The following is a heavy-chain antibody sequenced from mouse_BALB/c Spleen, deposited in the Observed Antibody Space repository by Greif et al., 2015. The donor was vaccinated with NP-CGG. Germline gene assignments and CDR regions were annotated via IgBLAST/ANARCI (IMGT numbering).Heavy chain of an antibody. CDR2: INPSTGYT. J-gene: IGHJ4*01. CDR1: GYTFTSYW. V-gene: IGHV1-7*01. D-gene: IGHD1-1*01. CDR3: ARRGTTVVASMDY. Sequence: QVQLQQSGAELAKPGASVKMSCKASGYTFTSYWMHWVKQRLGQGLEWIGYINPSTGYTEYNQKFKDKATLTADKSSSTAYMQLSSLTSEDSAVYYCARRGTTVVASMDYWGQGTSVTVSS.